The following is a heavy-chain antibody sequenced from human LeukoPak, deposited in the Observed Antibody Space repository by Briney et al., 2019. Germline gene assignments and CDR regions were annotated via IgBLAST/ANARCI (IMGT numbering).Heavy chain of an antibody. CDR1: GFTFSSYS. CDR3: ARGTVTTFDY. CDR2: ISSSSYI. Sequence: PGGSLRLSCAASGFTFSSYSMNWDRQAPGKGLEWVSSISSSSYIYYADSVKGRFTISRDNAKNSLYLQMNSLRAEDTAVYYCARGTVTTFDYWGQGTLVTVSS. J-gene: IGHJ4*02. D-gene: IGHD4-17*01. V-gene: IGHV3-21*01.